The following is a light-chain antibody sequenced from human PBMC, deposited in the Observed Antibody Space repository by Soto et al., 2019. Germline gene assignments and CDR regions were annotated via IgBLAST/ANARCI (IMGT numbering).Light chain of an antibody. CDR3: QQYNSYSWT. CDR2: KAS. Sequence: DIQMTQSPSTLSASVGDRVTITCRASQSISSWVAWYQQKPGKAPKFLIYKASRLESGVPSRFSGSGSGTEFTLTIISLQPDDFATYYCQQYNSYSWTFGQGTKVEIK. CDR1: QSISSW. J-gene: IGKJ1*01. V-gene: IGKV1-5*03.